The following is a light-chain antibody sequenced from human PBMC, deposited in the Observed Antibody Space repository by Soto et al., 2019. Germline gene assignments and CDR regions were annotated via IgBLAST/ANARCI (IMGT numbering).Light chain of an antibody. Sequence: DIQMTQSPSTLSASVGDRVTITCRASHSVSTWLAWYQQKPGKAPKLLIYKASNLESGVPSRFTGSGSGTEFTLTISSLQPDDFATYYCQQYNSWTFGQGTKVDIK. J-gene: IGKJ1*01. CDR2: KAS. V-gene: IGKV1-5*03. CDR3: QQYNSWT. CDR1: HSVSTW.